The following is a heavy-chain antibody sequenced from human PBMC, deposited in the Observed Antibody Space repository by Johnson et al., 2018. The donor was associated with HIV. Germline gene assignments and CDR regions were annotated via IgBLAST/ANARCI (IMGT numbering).Heavy chain of an antibody. V-gene: IGHV3-20*03. CDR1: GFTFDDYG. CDR2: INWNGGST. J-gene: IGHJ3*02. Sequence: MLLVESGGGVVRPGGSLRLSYAASGFTFDDYGMSWVRQAPGKGLEWVSGINWNGGSTGYADSVKGRFTISRDNAKNSLYLQMNSLRAEDTALYYCARVGYSNYGGGAFDIWGQGTMVTVSS. D-gene: IGHD4-11*01. CDR3: ARVGYSNYGGGAFDI.